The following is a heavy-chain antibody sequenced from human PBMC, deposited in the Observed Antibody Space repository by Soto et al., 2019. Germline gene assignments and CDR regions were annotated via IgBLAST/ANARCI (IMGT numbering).Heavy chain of an antibody. CDR2: IYYSGST. CDR3: ARLAVGRFDP. D-gene: IGHD2-15*01. CDR1: GGSISSSSYY. Sequence: PSETLSLTCTVSGGSISSSSYYWGWIRQPPGKGLEWIGSIYYSGSTYYNLSLKSRVTISVDTSKNQFSLKLSSVTAADTAVYYCARLAVGRFDPWGQGTLVSVSS. J-gene: IGHJ5*02. V-gene: IGHV4-39*01.